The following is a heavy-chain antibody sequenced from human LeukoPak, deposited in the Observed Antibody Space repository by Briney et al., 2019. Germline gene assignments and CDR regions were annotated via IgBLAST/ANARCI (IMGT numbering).Heavy chain of an antibody. CDR2: IYYRSKWSN. V-gene: IGHV6-1*01. Sequence: SQTLSLTCAISGDSVSSKGVWNWIRQSPSRGLEWLGRIYYRSKWSNNYAVSVKSRITINPDTSKNQFSPQLSSVTAEDTAVYYCARGDQNFDYWGQGTLVTVSS. CDR1: GDSVSSKGV. D-gene: IGHD5-24*01. J-gene: IGHJ4*02. CDR3: ARGDQNFDY.